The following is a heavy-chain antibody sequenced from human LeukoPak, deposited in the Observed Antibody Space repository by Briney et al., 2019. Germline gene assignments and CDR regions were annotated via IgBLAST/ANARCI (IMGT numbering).Heavy chain of an antibody. CDR1: GGSISSSSYY. D-gene: IGHD1-26*01. V-gene: IGHV4-39*01. Sequence: SETLSLTCTVSGGSISSSSYYWGWIRQPPGKGLEWIGSIYYSGNTYYNPSLKSRVAISVDTSKNQFSLKLISVTAADSAVYYCTRVSAGATDYWGQGTLVTVSS. CDR3: TRVSAGATDY. CDR2: IYYSGNT. J-gene: IGHJ4*02.